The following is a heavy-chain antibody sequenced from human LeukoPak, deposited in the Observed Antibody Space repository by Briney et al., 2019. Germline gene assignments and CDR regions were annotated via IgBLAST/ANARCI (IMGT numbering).Heavy chain of an antibody. V-gene: IGHV4-59*12. CDR2: IYYSGST. CDR1: GGSISSYY. J-gene: IGHJ4*02. Sequence: TSETLSLTCTVSGGSISSYYWSWIRQPPGKGLEWIGYIYYSGSTNYNPSLKSRVTISVDTSKNQFSLKLSSVTAADTAVYYCASWYYDSSGYSSHIPFFDYWGQGTLVTVSS. D-gene: IGHD3-22*01. CDR3: ASWYYDSSGYSSHIPFFDY.